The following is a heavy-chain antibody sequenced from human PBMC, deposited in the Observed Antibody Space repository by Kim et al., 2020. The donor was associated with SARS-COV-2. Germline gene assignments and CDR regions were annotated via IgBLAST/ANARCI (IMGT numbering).Heavy chain of an antibody. V-gene: IGHV3-53*01. D-gene: IGHD2-8*01. J-gene: IGHJ3*01. CDR3: SRPNSEKYPWAFDL. Sequence: GGSLRLSCAVSGITVGVNYMSWVRQAPGKGLEWVSVLSAAFNTYYADSVKGRFTIARDDSKNILYLEMSSLRAEDTAVYYCSRPNSEKYPWAFDLWGQGTMVAVSS. CDR1: GITVGVNY. CDR2: LSAAFNT.